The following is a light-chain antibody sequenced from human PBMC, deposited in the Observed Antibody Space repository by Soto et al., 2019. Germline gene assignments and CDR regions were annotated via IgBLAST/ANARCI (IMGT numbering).Light chain of an antibody. Sequence: QSVLTQPPSVSGAPGQRVTISCTGSSSNIGAGYGVHWYQQLPGTAPKLLIYGNSNRPSGVPDRFSGSKSGTSASLAITGLQAEDEADYYCQSYDSSLSVRYVFGTGTKVTVL. CDR3: QSYDSSLSVRYV. J-gene: IGLJ1*01. CDR1: SSNIGAGYG. V-gene: IGLV1-40*01. CDR2: GNS.